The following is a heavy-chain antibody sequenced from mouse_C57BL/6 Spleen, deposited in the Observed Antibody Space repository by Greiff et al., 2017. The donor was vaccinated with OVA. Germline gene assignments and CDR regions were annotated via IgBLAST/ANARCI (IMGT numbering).Heavy chain of an antibody. J-gene: IGHJ2*01. V-gene: IGHV1-78*01. CDR3: ARGNWYEHFDY. D-gene: IGHD2-14*01. Sequence: VQLLQSDPELVQPGASVKICCTASGYTFTDHNIHWMNQMPEQCLEWIGYIYPRDGSTKYNEKFKGKATLTADKSSSTAYMQLNSLTSEDSEVYFCARGNWYEHFDYWGQFTALTISS. CDR1: GYTFTDHN. CDR2: IYPRDGST.